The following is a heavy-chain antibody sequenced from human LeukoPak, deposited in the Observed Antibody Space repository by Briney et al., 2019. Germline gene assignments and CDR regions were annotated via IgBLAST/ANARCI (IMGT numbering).Heavy chain of an antibody. V-gene: IGHV1-69*05. D-gene: IGHD3-3*01. CDR1: GGTFSSYA. J-gene: IGHJ6*03. Sequence: GASVKVSCKASGGTFSSYAISWVRQAPGQGLEWMGGIIPIFGTANYAQKFQGRVTITTDESTSTAYMELSSLRSEDTAVYYCARDLRAAPPWSGYYKDYYYMDVWGKGTTVTASS. CDR3: ARDLRAAPPWSGYYKDYYYMDV. CDR2: IIPIFGTA.